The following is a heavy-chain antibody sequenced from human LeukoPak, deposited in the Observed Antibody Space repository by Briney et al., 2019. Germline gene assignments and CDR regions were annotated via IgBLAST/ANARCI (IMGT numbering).Heavy chain of an antibody. D-gene: IGHD2/OR15-2a*01. V-gene: IGHV1-2*02. CDR1: GYTFTGYY. CDR3: ARAFTSATFDY. J-gene: IGHJ4*02. CDR2: INPNSGGT. Sequence: APVTVSCKASGYTFTGYYMHWVRQAPGQGLEWMGWINPNSGGTNYAQKFQGRVTMTRDTSISTAYMELSRLRSDDTAVYYCARAFTSATFDYWGQGTLVTVSS.